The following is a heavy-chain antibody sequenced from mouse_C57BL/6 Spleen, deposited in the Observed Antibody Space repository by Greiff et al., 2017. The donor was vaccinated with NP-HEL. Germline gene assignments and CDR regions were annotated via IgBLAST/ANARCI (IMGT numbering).Heavy chain of an antibody. Sequence: EVQLQQPGPELVKPGASVKISCKASGYSFTGYYMNWVKQSPEKSLEWIGEINPSTGGTTYNQKFKAKATLTVDKSSSTAYMQLKSLTSEDSAVYYCARGRDYWGQGTTLTVSS. V-gene: IGHV1-42*01. CDR1: GYSFTGYY. CDR3: ARGRDY. J-gene: IGHJ2*01. CDR2: INPSTGGT.